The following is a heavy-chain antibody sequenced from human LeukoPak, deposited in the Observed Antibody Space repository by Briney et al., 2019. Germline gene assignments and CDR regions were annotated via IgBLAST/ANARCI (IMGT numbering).Heavy chain of an antibody. V-gene: IGHV4-34*01. CDR2: INHSGST. J-gene: IGHJ5*02. D-gene: IGHD1-26*01. CDR3: ARAKVGATSLYWFDP. CDR1: GGSFSGYY. Sequence: PSETLSLTCAVYGGSFSGYYWSWIRQPPGKGLEWIGEINHSGSTNYNPSLKSRVTISVDTSKNQFSLKLSSVTAADTAVYYCARAKVGATSLYWFDPWGQGTLVTVSS.